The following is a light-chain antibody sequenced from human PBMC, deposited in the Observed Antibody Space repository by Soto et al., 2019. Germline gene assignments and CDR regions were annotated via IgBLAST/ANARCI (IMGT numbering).Light chain of an antibody. J-gene: IGKJ5*01. CDR2: GAS. CDR3: QQYGSSIT. CDR1: QSVSSSY. V-gene: IGKV3-20*01. Sequence: EIVLTQSPGTLSLSPGERATLSCRASQSVSSSYLAWYQQKPGQAPRLLIYGASSRATGIPDRFSGSGSGKDFALTISRLEPEDFAVYYCQQYGSSITFGHGTRLEIK.